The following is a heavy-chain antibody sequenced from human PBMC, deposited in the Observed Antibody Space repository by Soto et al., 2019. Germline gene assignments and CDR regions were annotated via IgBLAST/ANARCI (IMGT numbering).Heavy chain of an antibody. V-gene: IGHV1-3*01. Sequence: ASVKVSCKASGYTFTSYAMHWVRQAPGQRLEWMGWINAANGNTKYSQNFQGRVTITRDTSTSTAYMELRSLRSDDTAVYYCARVAGYYDSSGYYRYQQYYYYYGMDVWGQGTTVTVSS. CDR1: GYTFTSYA. CDR3: ARVAGYYDSSGYYRYQQYYYYYGMDV. J-gene: IGHJ6*02. D-gene: IGHD3-22*01. CDR2: INAANGNT.